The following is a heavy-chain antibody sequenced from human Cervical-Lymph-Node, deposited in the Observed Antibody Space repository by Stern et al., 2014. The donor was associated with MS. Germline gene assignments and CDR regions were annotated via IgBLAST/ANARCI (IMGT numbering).Heavy chain of an antibody. J-gene: IGHJ5*01. D-gene: IGHD2-21*02. CDR1: GDTFSDYA. CDR2: IIPIFGST. Sequence: QVQLMQSGAEVTKPGSSVKVSCKASGDTFSDYAISWVRQAPGQGLEWMGGIIPIFGSTDYAQKFQGRVTITADESTTTAYMGLINLSSEDTAVYYCVRGAYCGGDCYWGWFDSWGQGTLVTVSS. CDR3: VRGAYCGGDCYWGWFDS. V-gene: IGHV1-69*01.